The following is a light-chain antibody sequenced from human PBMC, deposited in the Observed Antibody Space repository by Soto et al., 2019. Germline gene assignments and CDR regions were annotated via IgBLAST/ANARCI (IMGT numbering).Light chain of an antibody. Sequence: DIELTQSPDSLAVSLGERATINCKSSQSILYSSNNQNYLAWYQQKPGQPPKRLIYWASTRESGVPDRFSGSGYGTDFTLTISSLQAEDVAVYYCQQYYTTPSFGQGTKLEIK. CDR3: QQYYTTPS. CDR2: WAS. CDR1: QSILYSSNNQNY. J-gene: IGKJ2*01. V-gene: IGKV4-1*01.